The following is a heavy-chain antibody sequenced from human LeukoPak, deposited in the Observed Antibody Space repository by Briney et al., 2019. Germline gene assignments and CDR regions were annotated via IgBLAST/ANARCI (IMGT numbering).Heavy chain of an antibody. Sequence: ASVMVSCKASGYTFTGYYMHWVRQAPGQGLEWMGWINPNSGGTNYAQKFQGRVAMTRDTSISTAYMELSRLRSDDTAVYYCASRADYDFWSGLSYWGQGTLVTVSS. CDR1: GYTFTGYY. D-gene: IGHD3-3*01. V-gene: IGHV1-2*02. CDR3: ASRADYDFWSGLSY. J-gene: IGHJ4*02. CDR2: INPNSGGT.